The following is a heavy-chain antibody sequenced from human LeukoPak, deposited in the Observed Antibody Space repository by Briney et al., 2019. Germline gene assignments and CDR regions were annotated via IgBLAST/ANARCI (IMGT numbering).Heavy chain of an antibody. Sequence: SQTLSLTCTVSGDSISSGNYYWSWLRQPAGKGLEWIGHIYTSGSTNYNPSLKSRVTISVDTSKNQFSLKLNSVTAADTAVYYYAREYKNYPWRFDYWGQGALFTVSS. CDR1: GDSISSGNYY. V-gene: IGHV4-61*09. J-gene: IGHJ4*02. CDR2: IYTSGST. CDR3: AREYKNYPWRFDY. D-gene: IGHD5-24*01.